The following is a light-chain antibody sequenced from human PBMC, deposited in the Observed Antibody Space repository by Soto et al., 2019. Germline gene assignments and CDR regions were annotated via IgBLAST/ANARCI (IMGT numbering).Light chain of an antibody. CDR3: QQYDSYSRRT. CDR1: QSINNW. CDR2: DAS. J-gene: IGKJ1*01. Sequence: DIQMTQSPSTLSASVGDRVTITCRASQSINNWLAWYQQKPGKAPKVLIYDASSLESGVPSRFSGSGSGTEFTLTISSLQPDDFATYYCQQYDSYSRRTFGLGTKVEIK. V-gene: IGKV1-5*01.